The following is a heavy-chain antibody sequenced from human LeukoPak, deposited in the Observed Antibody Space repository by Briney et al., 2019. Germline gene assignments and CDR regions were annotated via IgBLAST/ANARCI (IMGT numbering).Heavy chain of an antibody. V-gene: IGHV3-23*01. CDR3: AKDVGKWESLHFFDY. CDR1: GFTLSTNA. CDR2: ISGSGAST. D-gene: IGHD1-26*01. Sequence: GGSLRLSCLTSGFTLSTNAMSWVRQAPGEGLEWISGISGSGASTYYADSVKGRFTISRDDSRNTLYLQMNSLRGDDTAVYYCAKDVGKWESLHFFDYWGQGTLVTVSS. J-gene: IGHJ4*02.